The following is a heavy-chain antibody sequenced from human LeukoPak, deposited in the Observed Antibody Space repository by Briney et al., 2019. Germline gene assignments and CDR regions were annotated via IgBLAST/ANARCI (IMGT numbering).Heavy chain of an antibody. CDR1: GFTVSSNY. V-gene: IGHV3-66*01. Sequence: QPGGSLRLSCAASGFTVSSNYMSWVRQAPGKGLEWVSVIYSGGSTYYADSVKGRFTISRDNSKNTLYLQMNSLRAEDTAVYYCARVDYGDYGFDYWGHGTLVTVSS. CDR3: ARVDYGDYGFDY. D-gene: IGHD4-17*01. J-gene: IGHJ4*01. CDR2: IYSGGST.